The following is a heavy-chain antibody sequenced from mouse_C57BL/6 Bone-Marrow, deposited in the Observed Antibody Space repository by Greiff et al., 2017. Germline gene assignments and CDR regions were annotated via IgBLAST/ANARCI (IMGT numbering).Heavy chain of an antibody. Sequence: VKLMESGAELVRPGTSVKVSCKASGYAFTNYLIEWVKQRPGKGLEWIGVINPGSGGTNYNEKFKGKATLTADKSSSTAYMQLSSLTSEDSAVYFCARIYYGNWVFDYWGQGTTLTVSS. CDR1: GYAFTNYL. J-gene: IGHJ2*01. D-gene: IGHD2-1*01. CDR2: INPGSGGT. CDR3: ARIYYGNWVFDY. V-gene: IGHV1-54*01.